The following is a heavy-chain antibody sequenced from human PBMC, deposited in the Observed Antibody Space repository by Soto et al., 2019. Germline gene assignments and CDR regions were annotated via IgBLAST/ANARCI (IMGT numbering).Heavy chain of an antibody. D-gene: IGHD6-19*01. Sequence: EVQLVESGGGLVQPGGSLRLSCAASGFTFSIYSMNWVRQAPGKGLEWFSYITSDTLTIKYTDSVKGRFTISRDNAGNSLYLQMNSLRDEDTAVYFCARSVEGHFDYWGQGTVVTVSS. CDR2: ITSDTLTI. CDR1: GFTFSIYS. J-gene: IGHJ4*02. V-gene: IGHV3-48*02. CDR3: ARSVEGHFDY.